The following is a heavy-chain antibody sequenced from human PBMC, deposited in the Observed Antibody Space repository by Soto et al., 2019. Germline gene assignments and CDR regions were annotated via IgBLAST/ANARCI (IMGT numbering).Heavy chain of an antibody. CDR3: ARGRKDYDILTGYSEGPYYFDY. CDR2: IYYSGST. Sequence: QVQLQESGPGLVKPSQTLSLTCTVSGGSISSGGYYWSWIRQHPGKGLEWIGYIYYSGSTYYNPSLKSRVTISVDTSKNQFSLKLSSVTAADTAVYYCARGRKDYDILTGYSEGPYYFDYWGQGTLVTVSS. V-gene: IGHV4-31*03. D-gene: IGHD3-9*01. CDR1: GGSISSGGYY. J-gene: IGHJ4*02.